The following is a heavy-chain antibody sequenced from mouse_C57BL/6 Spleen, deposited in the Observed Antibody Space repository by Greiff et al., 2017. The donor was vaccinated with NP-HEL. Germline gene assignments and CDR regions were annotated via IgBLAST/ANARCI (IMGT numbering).Heavy chain of an antibody. CDR2: IDPSDSET. V-gene: IGHV1-52*01. CDR1: GYTFTSYW. J-gene: IGHJ1*03. CDR3: ASSTTVVANWYFDV. Sequence: QVQLQQPGAELVRPGSSVKLSCKASGYTFTSYWMHWVKQRPIQGLEWIGNIDPSDSETHYNQKFKDKATLTEDKSSRTAYMQLSSLTSEDSAVYYCASSTTVVANWYFDVWGTGTTVTVSS. D-gene: IGHD1-1*01.